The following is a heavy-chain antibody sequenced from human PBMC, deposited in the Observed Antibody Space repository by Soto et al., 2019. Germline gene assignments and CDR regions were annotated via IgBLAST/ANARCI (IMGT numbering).Heavy chain of an antibody. CDR1: GFSFSTSGVG. V-gene: IGHV2-5*01. CDR2: IYWSGDE. J-gene: IGHJ3*01. Sequence: QMTLKESGPTLVKPTQTLTLTCSFSGFSFSTSGVGVGWVRQPPGKALEWLALIYWSGDEHYRPSLKSRLTITKDTSKNQVVLIMTNMDPVDTATYYCARGVVTLPVFAFDVWGQGTTVTVSS. D-gene: IGHD4-4*01. CDR3: ARGVVTLPVFAFDV.